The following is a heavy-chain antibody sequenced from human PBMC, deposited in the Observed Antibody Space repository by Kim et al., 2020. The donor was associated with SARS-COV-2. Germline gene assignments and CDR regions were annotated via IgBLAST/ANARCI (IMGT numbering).Heavy chain of an antibody. CDR1: GFTFSSYS. D-gene: IGHD1-26*01. CDR2: ISSSSSTI. Sequence: GGSLRLSCAASGFTFSSYSMKWVRQAPGKGLEWVSYISSSSSTIYYADSVKGRFTISRDNAKNSLYLQMNSLRDEDTAVYYCARASGAAPVLYYYYYYGMDVWGQGTTVTVSS. V-gene: IGHV3-48*02. CDR3: ARASGAAPVLYYYYYYGMDV. J-gene: IGHJ6*02.